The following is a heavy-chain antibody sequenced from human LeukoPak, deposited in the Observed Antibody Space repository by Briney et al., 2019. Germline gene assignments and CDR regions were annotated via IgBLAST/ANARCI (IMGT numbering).Heavy chain of an antibody. V-gene: IGHV1-46*01. Sequence: ASVKVSCKASGYTFTSYYMHWVRQAPGQGLEWMGIINPSGGSTSYAQKFHGRVTMTRDTSTSTVYMELSSLRSEDTAVYYCAREGLGGHDSSGYSDYWGQGTLVTVSS. D-gene: IGHD3-22*01. CDR1: GYTFTSYY. J-gene: IGHJ4*02. CDR2: INPSGGST. CDR3: AREGLGGHDSSGYSDY.